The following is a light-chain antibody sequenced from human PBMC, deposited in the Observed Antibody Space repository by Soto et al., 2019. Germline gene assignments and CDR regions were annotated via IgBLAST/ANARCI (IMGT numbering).Light chain of an antibody. V-gene: IGKV3-11*01. Sequence: IVLTQSPATLSLSPEEKATLSFRASQSVSSYLAWYQQKPGQAPRLLIYDASNRATGIPARFSGSGSGTDFTLTISSLEPEDFAVYYCQQRSNWPLTFGGGTKVDIK. CDR2: DAS. J-gene: IGKJ4*01. CDR1: QSVSSY. CDR3: QQRSNWPLT.